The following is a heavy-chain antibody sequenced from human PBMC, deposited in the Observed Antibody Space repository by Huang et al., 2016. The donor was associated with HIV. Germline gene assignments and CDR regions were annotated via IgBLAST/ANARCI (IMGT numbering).Heavy chain of an antibody. CDR2: IYYSGST. J-gene: IGHJ5*02. D-gene: IGHD6-6*01. CDR3: VRPSARHFWFDP. V-gene: IGHV4-39*01. Sequence: QLQLQESGPGLVKPSETLSLTCTVSGDSISSTSYFWGWIRQPPGKGLEWIGSIYYSGSTFYNPSLKSRVTISVDASKNQFSLKLISVSAADTAVYYCVRPSARHFWFDPWGQGTQVTVSS. CDR1: GDSISSTSYF.